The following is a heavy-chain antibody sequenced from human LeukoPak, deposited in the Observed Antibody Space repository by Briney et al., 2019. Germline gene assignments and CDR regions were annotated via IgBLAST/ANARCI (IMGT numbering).Heavy chain of an antibody. D-gene: IGHD6-13*01. CDR1: GYTFTSYG. CDR3: ARSPGGYPHWSDP. Sequence: ASVKVSCKASGYTFTSYGISWVRQAPGQGLEWMGWITTYNGNTNYAQKLQDRVTMTTDTSTSTAYMELRSLRSDDTAVYYCARSPGGYPHWSDPWGQGTLVTVSS. J-gene: IGHJ5*02. CDR2: ITTYNGNT. V-gene: IGHV1-18*01.